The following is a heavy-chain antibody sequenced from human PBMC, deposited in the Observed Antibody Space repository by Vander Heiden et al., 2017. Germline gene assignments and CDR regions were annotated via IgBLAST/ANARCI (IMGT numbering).Heavy chain of an antibody. J-gene: IGHJ4*02. Sequence: QVQLVESGGGVVQPGRSLRLSCAASGFTFSSYGMHWVRQAPGKGLEWVAVIWYDGSNKYYADSVKGRFTISRDNSKNTLYLQMNSLRAEDTAVYYCARDTSIAAAGTGYWGQGTLVTVSS. D-gene: IGHD6-13*01. CDR2: IWYDGSNK. CDR1: GFTFSSYG. V-gene: IGHV3-33*01. CDR3: ARDTSIAAAGTGY.